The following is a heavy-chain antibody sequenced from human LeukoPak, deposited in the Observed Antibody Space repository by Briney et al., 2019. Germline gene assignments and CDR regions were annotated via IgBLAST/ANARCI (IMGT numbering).Heavy chain of an antibody. J-gene: IGHJ6*03. CDR3: ARSRGGNYDYYYYYYMDV. CDR1: GGSISSYY. Sequence: PSETLSLTCTVSGGSISSYYWSWIRQPPGKGLEWIGYIYYSGSTNYNPSLKSRVTISADTSKNQFSLKLSSVTAADTAVYYCARSRGGNYDYYYYYYMDVWGKGTTVTVSS. V-gene: IGHV4-59*01. D-gene: IGHD4-23*01. CDR2: IYYSGST.